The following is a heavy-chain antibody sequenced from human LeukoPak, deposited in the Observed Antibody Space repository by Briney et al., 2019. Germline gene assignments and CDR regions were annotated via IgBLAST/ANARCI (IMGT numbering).Heavy chain of an antibody. V-gene: IGHV1-18*01. J-gene: IGHJ5*02. D-gene: IGHD1-26*01. Sequence: ASVKVSCKASGYTFTSYGISWVRQAPGQGLEWMGWISAYNGNTNCAQKLQGRVTMTTDTSTSTAYMELRSLRSDDTAVYYCARIVGAFGGGPDNWFDPWGQGTLVTVSS. CDR1: GYTFTSYG. CDR3: ARIVGAFGGGPDNWFDP. CDR2: ISAYNGNT.